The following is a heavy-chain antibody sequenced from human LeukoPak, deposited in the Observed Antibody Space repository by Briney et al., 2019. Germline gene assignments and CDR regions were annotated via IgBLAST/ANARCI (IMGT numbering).Heavy chain of an antibody. J-gene: IGHJ3*02. Sequence: ASVKVSCKASGGTFSSYAISWVRQAPGQGLEWMGGIIPIFGTANYAQKFQGRVTITADESTSTAYMELSSLRSEDTAVYCCARDYYGSGSYQDAFDIWGQGTMVTVSS. D-gene: IGHD3-10*01. CDR3: ARDYYGSGSYQDAFDI. V-gene: IGHV1-69*13. CDR2: IIPIFGTA. CDR1: GGTFSSYA.